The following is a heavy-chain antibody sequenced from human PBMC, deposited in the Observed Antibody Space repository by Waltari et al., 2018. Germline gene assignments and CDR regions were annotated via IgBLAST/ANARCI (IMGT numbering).Heavy chain of an antibody. V-gene: IGHV4-4*09. CDR2: IYTSGST. D-gene: IGHD6-13*01. CDR1: GGSISSYY. Sequence: QVQLQESGPGLVKPSETLSLTCTVSGGSISSYYWSWIRQPPGKGLEWIGYIYTSGSTNYSPSLKSRVTISVDTSKNQFSLKLSSVTAADTAVYYCARVDSSSWYRGGYYYYMDVWGKGTTVTVSS. J-gene: IGHJ6*03. CDR3: ARVDSSSWYRGGYYYYMDV.